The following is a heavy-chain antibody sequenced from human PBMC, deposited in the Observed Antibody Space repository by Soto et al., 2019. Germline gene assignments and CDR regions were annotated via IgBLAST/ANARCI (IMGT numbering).Heavy chain of an antibody. D-gene: IGHD3-3*01. CDR1: VCTFINYS. CDR3: EKERFQQVRTFFEL. CDR2: ISGSGRDT. J-gene: IGHJ4*01. V-gene: IGHV3-23*01. Sequence: WLSXRLSWEAAVCTFINYSSSLFRHAPGKGLELVSGISGSGRDTYYADSVKGRLTISRDNAKNTLFLQMNSLRAEDAASYYCEKERFQQVRTFFELWGQGILVNV.